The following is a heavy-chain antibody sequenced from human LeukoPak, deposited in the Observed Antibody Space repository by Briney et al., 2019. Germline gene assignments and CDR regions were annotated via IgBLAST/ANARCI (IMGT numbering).Heavy chain of an antibody. CDR3: GPGIVATISSY. Sequence: GGSLRLSCAASGFTFSNYTMNWVRQAPGKGLEWVSYISRSSSAIYYADSVQGRFTISRDNAKNSLYPQMNSLRDEDTAVYYCGPGIVATISSYWGQGTLVTVSS. CDR1: GFTFSNYT. V-gene: IGHV3-48*02. D-gene: IGHD5-12*01. CDR2: ISRSSSAI. J-gene: IGHJ4*02.